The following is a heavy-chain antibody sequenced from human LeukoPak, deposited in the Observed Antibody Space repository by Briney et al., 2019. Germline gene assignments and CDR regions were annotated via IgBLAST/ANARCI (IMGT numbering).Heavy chain of an antibody. CDR2: IIPVLGIA. CDR3: AGVTYYFDY. D-gene: IGHD3-16*01. V-gene: IGHV1-69*02. J-gene: IGHJ4*02. CDR1: GCTFSSYT. Sequence: SVKVSCKASGCTFSSYTINWVRQAPGQGLEWMGRIIPVLGIANYAQMFQGRVTITSDKSTSTAYMELSSLCSGDTAVYFCAGVTYYFDYWGQGTLVTVSS.